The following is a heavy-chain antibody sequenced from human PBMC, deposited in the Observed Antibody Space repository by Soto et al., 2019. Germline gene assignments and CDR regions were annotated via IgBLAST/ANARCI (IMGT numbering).Heavy chain of an antibody. Sequence: SETLSLTCAVSGGSISSSNWWTWVRQPPGKGLEWIGEIYHSGSTNYNPSLKSRVTMSVDKSKNQFSLKLTSVTAADTAVYYCARTDSSSWYAIFDYWGQGTLVTVSS. CDR1: GGSISSSNW. J-gene: IGHJ4*02. D-gene: IGHD6-13*01. V-gene: IGHV4-4*02. CDR2: IYHSGST. CDR3: ARTDSSSWYAIFDY.